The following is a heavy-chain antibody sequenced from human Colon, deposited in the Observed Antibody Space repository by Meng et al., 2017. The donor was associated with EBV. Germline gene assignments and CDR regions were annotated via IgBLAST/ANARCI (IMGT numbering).Heavy chain of an antibody. CDR1: GGSISSGGYY. D-gene: IGHD5-24*01. V-gene: IGHV4-31*03. Sequence: QGQLQESGPGPVKPSQTLSHTCTVSGGSISSGGYYWSWIRQHPGKGLEWIGYIYYSGSTYYNPSLKSRVTISIDTSKNQFSLKLSSVTAADTAVYYCARGPSRWLQFSFDYWGQGTLVTVSS. CDR2: IYYSGST. J-gene: IGHJ4*02. CDR3: ARGPSRWLQFSFDY.